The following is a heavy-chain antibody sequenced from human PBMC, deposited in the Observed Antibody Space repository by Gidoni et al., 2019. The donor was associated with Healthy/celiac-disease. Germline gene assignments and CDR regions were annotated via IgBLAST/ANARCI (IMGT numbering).Heavy chain of an antibody. D-gene: IGHD6-19*01. CDR2: ISSISSTI. V-gene: IGHV3-48*02. CDR3: AHTTIAVAGRGMDY. CDR1: GFTFSSYS. Sequence: EVQLVESGGGLVQPSGSLRLSSAASGFTFSSYSMHWVRQAPGKGLEWGSYISSISSTIYYADSVKGRFTISRDNAKNSLYLQMNSLRDEDTAVYYCAHTTIAVAGRGMDYWGQGTLVTVSS. J-gene: IGHJ4*02.